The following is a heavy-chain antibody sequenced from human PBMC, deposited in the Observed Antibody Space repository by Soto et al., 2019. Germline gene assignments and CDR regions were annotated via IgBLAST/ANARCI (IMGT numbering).Heavy chain of an antibody. CDR1: GFSFSRDW. CDR3: VRWAEH. V-gene: IGHV3-74*01. Sequence: EVQLVESGGGLVQPGGSLRLSCAASGFSFSRDWMHWVRQAPGKGLVWVSRVNDDASTINYADSVKGRFTISRDNARNTLYLQMNSLSVEDTAVYYCVRWAEHWGQGTLVTVSS. J-gene: IGHJ4*01. CDR2: VNDDASTI. D-gene: IGHD1-1*01.